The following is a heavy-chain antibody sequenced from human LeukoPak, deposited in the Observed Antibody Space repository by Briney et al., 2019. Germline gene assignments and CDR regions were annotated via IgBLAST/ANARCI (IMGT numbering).Heavy chain of an antibody. CDR2: IDRSGGTI. D-gene: IGHD6-13*01. J-gene: IGHJ1*01. CDR1: GFYFSTYE. Sequence: GGSLRLSCAASGFYFSTYEMNWVRQAPGKGLEWVSYIDRSGGTIYYADSVKGRFTISRDNAKTSLYLQMNSLRAEDTAIYYCAREDDGSSSYSDSFTHWGQGTLATVSS. V-gene: IGHV3-48*03. CDR3: AREDDGSSSYSDSFTH.